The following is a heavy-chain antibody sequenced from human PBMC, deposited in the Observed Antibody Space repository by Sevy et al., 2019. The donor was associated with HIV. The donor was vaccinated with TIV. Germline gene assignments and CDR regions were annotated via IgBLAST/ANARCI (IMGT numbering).Heavy chain of an antibody. J-gene: IGHJ4*02. Sequence: GKSLKISCQGSGYTFTSSWVDWVRQLPGKGLEWMGTIYPGDSDTRYSPSFQGQVTISVDKSTYTAFLQWASLRSSDTAKYYCARRTRDCDGDTSYGTYFDIWGQGTSVTVSS. CDR2: IYPGDSDT. D-gene: IGHD2-21*01. CDR1: GYTFTSSW. V-gene: IGHV5-51*01. CDR3: ARRTRDCDGDTSYGTYFDI.